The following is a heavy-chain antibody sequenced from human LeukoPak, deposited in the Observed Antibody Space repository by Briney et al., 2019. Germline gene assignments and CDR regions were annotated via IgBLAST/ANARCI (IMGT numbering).Heavy chain of an antibody. V-gene: IGHV3-30*04. CDR1: GFTFTNYA. D-gene: IGHD6-19*01. CDR2: ISYDETNK. J-gene: IGHJ4*02. CDR3: AREEGKWLVPILDY. Sequence: GGSLRLSCAASGFTFTNYAMHWVRQAPGKGLEWVAVISYDETNKYYEDSVKGRFTISRDNSKNTLYLQMNSLRAEDTAVYYCAREEGKWLVPILDYWGQGTLVTVSS.